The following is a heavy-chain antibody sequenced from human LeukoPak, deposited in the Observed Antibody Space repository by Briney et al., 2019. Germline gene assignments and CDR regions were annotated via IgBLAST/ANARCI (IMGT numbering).Heavy chain of an antibody. V-gene: IGHV4-39*01. J-gene: IGHJ5*02. Sequence: SETLSLTCTVSGGSISSSSYYWGRIRQPPGKGLEWIGSIYYSGSTYYNPSLKSRVTISVDTSKNQFSLKLSSVTAADTAVYYCARGPDHSSGWYLGSARAPHRFDPWGQGTLVTVSS. D-gene: IGHD6-19*01. CDR2: IYYSGST. CDR3: ARGPDHSSGWYLGSARAPHRFDP. CDR1: GGSISSSSYY.